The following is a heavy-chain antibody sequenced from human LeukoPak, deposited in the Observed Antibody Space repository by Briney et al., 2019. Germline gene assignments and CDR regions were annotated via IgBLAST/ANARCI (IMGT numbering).Heavy chain of an antibody. J-gene: IGHJ4*02. CDR2: IRYDGSRE. V-gene: IGHV3-30*02. Sequence: GGSLRLSCAVSGLTFSGYDMDWVRQAPGKGLEWVSFIRYDGSREFYADSVEGRFTISRDNSKDTLYLQMNSLRPEDTAVYYCVGDFDYWGQGTLVTVFS. CDR1: GLTFSGYD. CDR3: VGDFDY.